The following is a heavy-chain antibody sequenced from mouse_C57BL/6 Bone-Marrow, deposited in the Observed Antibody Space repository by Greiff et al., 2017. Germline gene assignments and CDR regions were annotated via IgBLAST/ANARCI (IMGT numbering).Heavy chain of an antibody. CDR3: ARVGGYYYGGHWYFEV. D-gene: IGHD1-1*01. J-gene: IGHJ1*03. CDR1: GFTFSDYY. V-gene: IGHV5-16*01. Sequence: EVKLMESEGGLVQPGSSMKLSCTASGFTFSDYYMAWVRQVPEKGLEWVANITYDGSSTYYLDSLKSRFIISRDNAKNILYLQMSSLKSEDTATYYCARVGGYYYGGHWYFEVWGTGTAVTVSS. CDR2: ITYDGSST.